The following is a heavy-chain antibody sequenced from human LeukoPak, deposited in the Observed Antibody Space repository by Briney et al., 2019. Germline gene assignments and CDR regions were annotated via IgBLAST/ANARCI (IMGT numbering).Heavy chain of an antibody. D-gene: IGHD3-3*01. Sequence: GGSLRLSCAASGFTFSSYWMHWVRQAPGKGLVWVSRINTDGSSTSYADSVKGRFTISRDNAENTLYLQMNSLRAEDTAVYYCARDILAIGDSRTFDYWGQGTLVTVSS. CDR3: ARDILAIGDSRTFDY. CDR1: GFTFSSYW. V-gene: IGHV3-74*01. J-gene: IGHJ4*02. CDR2: INTDGSST.